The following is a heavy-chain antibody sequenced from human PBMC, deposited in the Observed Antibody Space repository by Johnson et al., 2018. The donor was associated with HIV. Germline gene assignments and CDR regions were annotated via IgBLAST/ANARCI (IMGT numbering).Heavy chain of an antibody. CDR2: ISGRGGST. Sequence: VQLVESGGGVVQPGRSLRLSCGASGFTFSNYAMSWVRQALGKGLEWVSAISGRGGSTYYADSVKGRFTISRDNSKNTLYLQMNSLRAEDTAIYYCAKDMAYSSGWSDAFDIWCQGTMVTVSS. V-gene: IGHV3-23*04. CDR3: AKDMAYSSGWSDAFDI. J-gene: IGHJ3*02. CDR1: GFTFSNYA. D-gene: IGHD6-19*01.